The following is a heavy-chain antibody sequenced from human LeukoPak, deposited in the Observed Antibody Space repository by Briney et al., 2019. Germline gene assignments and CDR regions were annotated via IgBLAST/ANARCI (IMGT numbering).Heavy chain of an antibody. CDR1: GGSFSRYN. D-gene: IGHD3-22*01. Sequence: SETLSLTCGVYGGSFSRYNWIWLRQPPGKGLEWIGEINHSGSTNYNPSLKSRVTISVDTSKNQFSLNLSTMPDADAGVFYCARGWGYSAAVDYWGQGTLVTVSS. CDR2: INHSGST. V-gene: IGHV4-34*01. CDR3: ARGWGYSAAVDY. J-gene: IGHJ4*02.